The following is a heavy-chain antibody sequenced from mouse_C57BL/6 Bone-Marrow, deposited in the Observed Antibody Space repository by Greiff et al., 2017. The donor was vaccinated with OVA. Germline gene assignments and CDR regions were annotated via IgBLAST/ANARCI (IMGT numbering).Heavy chain of an antibody. V-gene: IGHV1-64*01. CDR1: GYTFTSYW. CDR2: IHPNSGST. CDR3: ARSGALITTVVANYFDY. D-gene: IGHD1-1*01. J-gene: IGHJ2*01. Sequence: VQLQQPGAELVKPGASVKLSCKASGYTFTSYWMHWVKQRPGQGLEWIGMIHPNSGSTNYNEKFKSKATLTVDKSSSTAYMQLSSLTSEDSAVYYCARSGALITTVVANYFDYWGQGTTLTVSS.